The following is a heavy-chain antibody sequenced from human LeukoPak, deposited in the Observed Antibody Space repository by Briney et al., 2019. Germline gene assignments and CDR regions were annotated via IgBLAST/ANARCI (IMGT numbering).Heavy chain of an antibody. V-gene: IGHV3-30*18. CDR2: ISYDGSNK. Sequence: GGSLRLSCAASGFTFSSYGMHWVRQAPGKGLEGVAVISYDGSNKYYADSVNGRFTISRDNSKNTLSLQMNSLRAEDTAMYYCAKSPSGRSRISRFDYWGQGILVTVSS. J-gene: IGHJ4*02. CDR1: GFTFSSYG. D-gene: IGHD1-26*01. CDR3: AKSPSGRSRISRFDY.